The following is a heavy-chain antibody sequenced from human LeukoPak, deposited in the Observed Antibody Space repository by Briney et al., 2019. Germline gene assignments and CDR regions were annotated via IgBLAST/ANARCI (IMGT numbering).Heavy chain of an antibody. V-gene: IGHV3-23*01. CDR3: AKDERVLPYFDWSSGY. CDR1: GFAFSSYA. CDR2: ISGSGGST. Sequence: GGSLRLSCAASGFAFSSYAMSWVRQAPGKGLEWVSAISGSGGSTYYADSVKGRFTISRDNSKNTLYLQMNSLRAEDTAVYYCAKDERVLPYFDWSSGYWAQGTLVTVSS. J-gene: IGHJ4*02. D-gene: IGHD3-9*01.